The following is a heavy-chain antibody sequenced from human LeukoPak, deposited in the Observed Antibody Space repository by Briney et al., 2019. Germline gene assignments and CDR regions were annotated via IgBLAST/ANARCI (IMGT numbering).Heavy chain of an antibody. D-gene: IGHD4-11*01. Sequence: SETLSLTCTVSGGSISSSSYYWGWIRQPPGKGLEWIGSIYYSGNTYYNPSLKSRVTISVDTSKNQISLNLGSVTAADTAVFWCVRPTMYSPRDWYFDLWGRGTLVTVSS. CDR1: GGSISSSSYY. CDR2: IYYSGNT. J-gene: IGHJ2*01. CDR3: VRPTMYSPRDWYFDL. V-gene: IGHV4-39*07.